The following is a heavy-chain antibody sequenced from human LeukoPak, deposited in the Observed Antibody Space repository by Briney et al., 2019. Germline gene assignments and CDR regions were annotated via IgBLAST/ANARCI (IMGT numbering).Heavy chain of an antibody. Sequence: PSETLSLTCTVSGGSISSSSYYWGWIRQPPGKGLEGIESIYYSGSTYYNPSLKSRVTISVDTSKNQFSLKLSSVTAADTAVYYCARQERNWFDPWGQGTLVTVSS. CDR1: GGSISSSSYY. J-gene: IGHJ5*02. CDR3: ARQERNWFDP. CDR2: IYYSGST. V-gene: IGHV4-39*01.